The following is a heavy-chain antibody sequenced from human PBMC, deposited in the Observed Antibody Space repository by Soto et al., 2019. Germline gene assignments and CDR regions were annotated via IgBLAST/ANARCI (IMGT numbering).Heavy chain of an antibody. J-gene: IGHJ5*02. CDR3: ARDNNWNYDDWFDP. D-gene: IGHD1-7*01. Sequence: SVKVSCKASGGTFSSYAISWVRPAPGQGLEWMGGIIPIFGTANYAQKFQGRVTITADKSTSTAYMELSSLRSEDTAVYYCARDNNWNYDDWFDPWGQGTLVTVSS. CDR2: IIPIFGTA. V-gene: IGHV1-69*06. CDR1: GGTFSSYA.